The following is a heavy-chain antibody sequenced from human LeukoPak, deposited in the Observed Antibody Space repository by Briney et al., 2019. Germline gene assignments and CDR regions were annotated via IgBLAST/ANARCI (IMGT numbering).Heavy chain of an antibody. Sequence: PGRSLRLSCAASGFTFSSYGMHWVRQAPGKGLEWVAVIWYDGSNKYYADSMKGRFTISRDNSKNTLYLQMNSLRAEDTAVYYCARAGGGVYDYYGMDVWGQGTTVTVSS. CDR2: IWYDGSNK. CDR3: ARAGGGVYDYYGMDV. V-gene: IGHV3-33*01. J-gene: IGHJ6*02. CDR1: GFTFSSYG. D-gene: IGHD3-16*01.